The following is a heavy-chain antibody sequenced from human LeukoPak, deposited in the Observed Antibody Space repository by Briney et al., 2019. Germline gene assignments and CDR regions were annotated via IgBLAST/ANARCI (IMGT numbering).Heavy chain of an antibody. V-gene: IGHV5-51*01. Sequence: GESLKISCKGSGYRFNAYWIAWVRQMPGEGLEWMGIIYPYDSDTRYSPSFQGQVTISADKSVRTAYLQWSSLKASDTAMYYCARPNITSYYDSRGYDAFDVWGQGTMVTVSS. CDR1: GYRFNAYW. CDR3: ARPNITSYYDSRGYDAFDV. D-gene: IGHD3-22*01. CDR2: IYPYDSDT. J-gene: IGHJ3*01.